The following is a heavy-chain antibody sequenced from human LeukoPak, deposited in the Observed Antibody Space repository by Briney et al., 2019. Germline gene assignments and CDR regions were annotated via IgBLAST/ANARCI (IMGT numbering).Heavy chain of an antibody. D-gene: IGHD1-26*01. CDR1: GGSISSGAYY. J-gene: IGHJ3*02. V-gene: IGHV4-30-4*01. Sequence: SSETLSHTCTVSGGSISSGAYYWSWIRQPPGKGLEWIGYIYYSGRTYYKPSLRSRVTISVDRSRNQFSLKLTSVTAADTAGYYCARHAEESFDAFDIWGQGTMVTVSS. CDR3: ARHAEESFDAFDI. CDR2: IYYSGRT.